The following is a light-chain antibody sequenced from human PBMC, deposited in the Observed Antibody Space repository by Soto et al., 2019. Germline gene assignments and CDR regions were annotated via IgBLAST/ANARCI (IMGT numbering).Light chain of an antibody. J-gene: IGKJ1*01. CDR1: QSIINN. CDR2: DAS. Sequence: EIVLTQSPATLSLSPGERATLSCRASQSIINNLAWYQQKPGQVPRLLIYDASNRATGIPARFSGSGSETDFTLTISSLEPEDFALYYCQQYNDWWTFGQGTKVDIK. CDR3: QQYNDWWT. V-gene: IGKV3-11*01.